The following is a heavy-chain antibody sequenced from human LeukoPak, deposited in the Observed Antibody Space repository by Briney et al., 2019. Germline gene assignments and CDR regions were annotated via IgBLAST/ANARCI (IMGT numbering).Heavy chain of an antibody. CDR1: GGTFSSYA. V-gene: IGHV1-69*13. CDR3: ALGATVTIYYYYGMDV. D-gene: IGHD4-17*01. J-gene: IGHJ6*04. CDR2: IIPIFGTA. Sequence: SVKVSCKASGGTFSSYAISWVRQAPGQRLEWMGGIIPIFGTANYAQKFQGRVTITADESTSTAYMELSSLRSEDTAVYYCALGATVTIYYYYGMDVWGKGTTVTVSS.